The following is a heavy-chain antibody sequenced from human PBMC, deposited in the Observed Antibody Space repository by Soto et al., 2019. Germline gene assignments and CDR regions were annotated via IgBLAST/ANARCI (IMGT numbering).Heavy chain of an antibody. Sequence: QITLNESGPTLVQPMQTLTLTCNFSGFSLDSTAVGVGWLRQPPGKALECLALIYWDGDKRYNPSLTDRVIITKDTSKNQVDLKMPDMAPPDTGTYFCAHFMVGRTFVRGGTFNYWGHGVLVTASS. CDR1: GFSLDSTAVG. V-gene: IGHV2-5*02. D-gene: IGHD2-15*01. CDR2: IYWDGDK. J-gene: IGHJ4*01. CDR3: AHFMVGRTFVRGGTFNY.